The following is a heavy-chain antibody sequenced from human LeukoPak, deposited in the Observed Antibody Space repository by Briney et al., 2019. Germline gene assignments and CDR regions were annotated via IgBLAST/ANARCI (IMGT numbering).Heavy chain of an antibody. CDR1: GFTFSTYT. Sequence: GGSLRLSCVASGFTFSTYTFNWVRQAPGKGLEWLSYISSGGLTIFYADSVKGRFTISRDNTKNAIYLDMTNLRAEDTAVYYCARDFDYGDYIDFWGQGTLVAVSS. CDR2: ISSGGLTI. D-gene: IGHD4/OR15-4a*01. CDR3: ARDFDYGDYIDF. J-gene: IGHJ4*02. V-gene: IGHV3-48*04.